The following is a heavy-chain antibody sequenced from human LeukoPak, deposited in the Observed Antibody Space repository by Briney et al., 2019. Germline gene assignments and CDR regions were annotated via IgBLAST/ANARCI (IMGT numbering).Heavy chain of an antibody. D-gene: IGHD2-15*01. V-gene: IGHV3-48*02. CDR2: ISISSGTI. J-gene: IGHJ4*02. CDR3: ARDRGYCSGGSCYTYYFDY. CDR1: GFTFSSYS. Sequence: GGSLRLSCAASGFTFSSYSMNWVRQAPGKGLEWVSYISISSGTIYYADSVKGRFTISRDNAKNSLYLHMNSLRDEDTAVYYCARDRGYCSGGSCYTYYFDYWGQGTLVTVSS.